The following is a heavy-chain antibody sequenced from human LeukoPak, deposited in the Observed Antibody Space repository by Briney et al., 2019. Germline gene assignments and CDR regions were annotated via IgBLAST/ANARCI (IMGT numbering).Heavy chain of an antibody. V-gene: IGHV4-59*08. CDR2: IHYSGST. Sequence: SETLSLTCTVSSGSISSYYWSWMRQPPGKGLEWIGYIHYSGSTSYNPSLKSRVTISLDTSRTQFSLKLTSVTAADTAIYYCASTEWNYARWGQGTLVTVSS. D-gene: IGHD1-7*01. J-gene: IGHJ4*02. CDR3: ASTEWNYAR. CDR1: SGSISSYY.